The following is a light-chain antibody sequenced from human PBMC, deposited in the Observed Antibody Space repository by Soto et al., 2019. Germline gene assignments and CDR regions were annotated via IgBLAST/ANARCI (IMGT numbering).Light chain of an antibody. CDR2: GKN. CDR1: SSNIGGGYD. CDR3: QSYDASLSGYV. Sequence: QSVLTQPPSVSEAPWQRVTISCTGSSSNIGGGYDVHWFQQLPGTAPKLLFYGKNNRPSGVPDRFSGSTSGTSASLAITGLQTEDEAIYYCQSYDASLSGYVFGPATKVTVL. V-gene: IGLV1-40*01. J-gene: IGLJ1*01.